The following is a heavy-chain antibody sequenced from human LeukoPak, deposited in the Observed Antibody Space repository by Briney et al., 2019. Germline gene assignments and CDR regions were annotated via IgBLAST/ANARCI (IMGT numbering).Heavy chain of an antibody. CDR2: ISAYNGNT. J-gene: IGHJ4*02. V-gene: IGHV1-18*01. CDR1: GYRFISYG. Sequence: GASVKVSCETSGYRFISYGISWVRQAPGQGLEWMGWISAYNGNTNYAQKFQGKVTMTTDTPTSTAYMELKSLRSDDTAVYYCARDRIVYADYWGQGTLVAVSS. D-gene: IGHD1-26*01. CDR3: ARDRIVYADY.